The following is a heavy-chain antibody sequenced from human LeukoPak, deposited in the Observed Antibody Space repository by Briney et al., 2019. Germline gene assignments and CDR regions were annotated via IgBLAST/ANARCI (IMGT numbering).Heavy chain of an antibody. CDR2: IYHSGST. CDR3: ARDLWMQDYYYYGMDV. V-gene: IGHV4-38-2*02. CDR1: GYSISSGYY. J-gene: IGHJ6*02. D-gene: IGHD3-3*01. Sequence: PSETLSLTCTVSGYSISSGYYWGWIRQPPGKGLEWIGSIYHSGSTYYNPSLKSRVTISVDTSKNQFSLKLSSVTAADTAVYYCARDLWMQDYYYYGMDVWGQGTTVTVSS.